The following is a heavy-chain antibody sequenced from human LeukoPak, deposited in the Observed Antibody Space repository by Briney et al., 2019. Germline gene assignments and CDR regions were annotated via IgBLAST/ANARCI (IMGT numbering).Heavy chain of an antibody. J-gene: IGHJ2*01. D-gene: IGHD2-2*02. Sequence: KPSETLSLTCTVSGGSISNYYWSWIRQPPGRGLEWIGYIYYSGSTNYNPSLKSRVTISVDTSKNQFSLKLSSVTAADTAVYYCARDRTSVAIPPYWYFDLWGRGTLVTVSS. CDR2: IYYSGST. CDR1: GGSISNYY. V-gene: IGHV4-59*01. CDR3: ARDRTSVAIPPYWYFDL.